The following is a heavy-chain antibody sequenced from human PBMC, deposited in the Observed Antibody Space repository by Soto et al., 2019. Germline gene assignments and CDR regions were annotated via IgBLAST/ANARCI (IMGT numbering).Heavy chain of an antibody. D-gene: IGHD3-22*01. V-gene: IGHV4-34*01. CDR3: ARCDSSGYYFGY. CDR1: GGSFSGYY. CDR2: INPGGST. J-gene: IGHJ4*02. Sequence: PSETLSLTCTVYGGSFSGYYWTWIRQPPGTGLEWIGEINPGGSTYYNPSLKSRVTISVDTSKNQFSLKLTSVTAADTAVYYCARCDSSGYYFGYWGQGTLVTVSS.